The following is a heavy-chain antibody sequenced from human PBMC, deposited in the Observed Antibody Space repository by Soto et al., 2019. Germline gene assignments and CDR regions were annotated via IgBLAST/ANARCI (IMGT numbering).Heavy chain of an antibody. J-gene: IGHJ5*02. V-gene: IGHV4-59*08. Sequence: SETLSLTCTVSGGSISSYYWSWIRQPPGKGLEWIGYMYYGGRTNYNPSLKSRVTISVGTSKMQGSLKRSSVTAADTAVYFCARGTPSPFLLSSSRGPWFDPWGQGALVTFSS. CDR1: GGSISSYY. CDR2: MYYGGRT. CDR3: ARGTPSPFLLSSSRGPWFDP. D-gene: IGHD2-15*01.